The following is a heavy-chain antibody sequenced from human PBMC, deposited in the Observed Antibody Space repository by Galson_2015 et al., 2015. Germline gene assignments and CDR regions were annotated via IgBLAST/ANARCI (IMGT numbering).Heavy chain of an antibody. CDR3: ARSDPDIAVAGTFDY. Sequence: SPYNGNTNFAQKFQGRVSVTTDISTSTAYMELRSLRSDDRAVYYCARSDPDIAVAGTFDYWGQGTLVTVSS. CDR2: SPYNGNT. D-gene: IGHD6-19*01. J-gene: IGHJ4*02. V-gene: IGHV1-18*01.